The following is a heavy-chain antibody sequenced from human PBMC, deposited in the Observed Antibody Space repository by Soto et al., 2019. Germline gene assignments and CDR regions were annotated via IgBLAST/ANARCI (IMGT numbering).Heavy chain of an antibody. V-gene: IGHV1-69*13. J-gene: IGHJ4*02. Sequence: ASVKVSCKASGGTFSSYAISWVRQAPGQGLEWMGGIIPIFGTANYAQKFQGRVTITADESTSTAYMELSSLRSEDTAVYYCARGGAARRQTMGLFDYWGEGTLVTVSS. D-gene: IGHD6-6*01. CDR3: ARGGAARRQTMGLFDY. CDR1: GGTFSSYA. CDR2: IIPIFGTA.